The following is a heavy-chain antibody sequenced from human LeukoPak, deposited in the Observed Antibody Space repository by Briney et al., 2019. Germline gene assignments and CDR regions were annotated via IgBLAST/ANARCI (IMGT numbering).Heavy chain of an antibody. Sequence: GGSLRLSCAASGFTFSSYAMHWVRQAPGKGLEYVSAIRSNGGSTYYANSVKGRFTISRDNSKNTLYLQMGSLRAEDMAVYYCARDAQPMVRGEVTYYFDYWGQGTLVTVSS. CDR2: IRSNGGST. CDR1: GFTFSSYA. V-gene: IGHV3-64*01. J-gene: IGHJ4*02. D-gene: IGHD3-10*01. CDR3: ARDAQPMVRGEVTYYFDY.